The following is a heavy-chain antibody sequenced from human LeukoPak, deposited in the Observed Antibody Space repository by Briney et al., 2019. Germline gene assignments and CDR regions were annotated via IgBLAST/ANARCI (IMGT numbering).Heavy chain of an antibody. CDR2: INHSGST. Sequence: SETLSLTCAVYGGSFSGYYWSWIRQPPGKGLEWIGEINHSGSTNYNPSLKSRVTISVDTSKNQFSLKLSSVTAADTAVYYCARDLKSHSSSWYRPTDYPSRLFDYWGQGTLVTVSP. J-gene: IGHJ4*02. CDR3: ARDLKSHSSSWYRPTDYPSRLFDY. CDR1: GGSFSGYY. D-gene: IGHD6-13*01. V-gene: IGHV4-34*01.